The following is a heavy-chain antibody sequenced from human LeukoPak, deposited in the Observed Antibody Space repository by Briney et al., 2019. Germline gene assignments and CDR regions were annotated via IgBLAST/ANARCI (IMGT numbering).Heavy chain of an antibody. Sequence: PSETLSLTCAVSGGSISSISSNNWAWIRQPPGKGLELIAAIHYTGSTYNNPSFMSRVTISVDTSKNQFSLKLNSLTATDTAVYYRARLPTGYPNWFDTWGQGILVTVSS. CDR1: GGSISSISSNN. J-gene: IGHJ5*02. D-gene: IGHD5-18*01. CDR2: IHYTGST. CDR3: ARLPTGYPNWFDT. V-gene: IGHV4-39*01.